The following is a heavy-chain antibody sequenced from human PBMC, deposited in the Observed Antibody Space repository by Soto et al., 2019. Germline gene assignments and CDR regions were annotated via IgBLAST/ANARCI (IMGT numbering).Heavy chain of an antibody. CDR1: GFTFSSYA. Sequence: GGSLRPSCAASGFTFSSYAMHWVRQAPGKGLEWVAVISYDGSNKYYADSVKGRFTISRDNSKNTLYLQMNSLRAEDTAVYYCARDLGDTQWLPDDYWGQGTLVTVSS. V-gene: IGHV3-30-3*01. J-gene: IGHJ4*02. CDR3: ARDLGDTQWLPDDY. D-gene: IGHD3-16*01. CDR2: ISYDGSNK.